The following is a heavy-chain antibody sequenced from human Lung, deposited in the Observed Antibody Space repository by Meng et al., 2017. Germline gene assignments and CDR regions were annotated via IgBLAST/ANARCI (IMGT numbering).Heavy chain of an antibody. CDR2: INHSGST. D-gene: IGHD4-11*01. V-gene: IGHV4-34*01. CDR1: GGSFIDYY. J-gene: IGHJ4*02. CDR3: ARGPTTMAHDFDY. Sequence: VELQQGGAGLLKPSRTLSLTCVVSGGSFIDYYWSWIRQPPGKGLEWIGEINHSGSTNYNPSLESRATISVDTSQNNLSLKLSSVTAADSAVYYCARGPTTMAHDFDYWGQGTLVTVSS.